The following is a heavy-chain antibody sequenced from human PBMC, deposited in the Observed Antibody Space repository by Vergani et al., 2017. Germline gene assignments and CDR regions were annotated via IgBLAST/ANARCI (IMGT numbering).Heavy chain of an antibody. CDR3: ARHTSYTDS. V-gene: IGHV5-51*01. Sequence: EVELVQSGPEMRKPGESLKISCKGSEYSFGNYWIGWVRQMPGKGLEWMGILCPADSDTRYSPSFLGQVTISADKSISTAFLQWDSLKASDTALYYCARHTSYTDSWGQGTLVTVSS. CDR2: LCPADSDT. J-gene: IGHJ4*02. D-gene: IGHD3-16*01. CDR1: EYSFGNYW.